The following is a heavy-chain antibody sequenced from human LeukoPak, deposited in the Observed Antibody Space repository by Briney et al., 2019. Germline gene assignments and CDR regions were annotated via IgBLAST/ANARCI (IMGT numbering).Heavy chain of an antibody. CDR3: ARDGYLAVDY. D-gene: IGHD2-2*03. J-gene: IGHJ4*02. Sequence: NPSETLSLTCSVSGGSISSSTYYWGWLRQPPGKGLEWIGNIYYSGNTYYNPSLNSRVTISVDTSENQFSLKLSSVTAADTAVYFCARDGYLAVDYWGQGTLVTVSS. CDR1: GGSISSSTYY. V-gene: IGHV4-39*07. CDR2: IYYSGNT.